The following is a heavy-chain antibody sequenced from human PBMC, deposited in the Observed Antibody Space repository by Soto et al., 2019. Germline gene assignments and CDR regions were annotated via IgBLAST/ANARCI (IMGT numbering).Heavy chain of an antibody. J-gene: IGHJ5*02. V-gene: IGHV4-39*01. Sequence: SETLSLTCNVSGGSISSSRSYWAWIRQPPGKGLEWIANIFYSGSTYYNPSLASRVTVSVDTSKNQFSLKLSSVTAADTAVYYCALQPTTADTDLWFVPLRQGTLVTVSS. CDR3: ALQPTTADTDLWFVP. CDR2: IFYSGST. D-gene: IGHD6-13*01. CDR1: GGSISSSRSY.